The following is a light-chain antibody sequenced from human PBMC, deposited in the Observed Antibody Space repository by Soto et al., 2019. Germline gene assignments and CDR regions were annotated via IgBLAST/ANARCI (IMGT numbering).Light chain of an antibody. V-gene: IGLV2-8*01. J-gene: IGLJ1*01. CDR1: GSDVGAYKY. CDR2: EVS. CDR3: TSYAGSNDRYV. Sequence: QSVLTQPPSASGSPGQSVTISCTGTGSDVGAYKYVSWYQHHPGKAPKLIIYEVSQRPSGVPDRFSGSKSGNTASLTVSGLQAEDEAHYYCTSYAGSNDRYVFGTGTKVTVL.